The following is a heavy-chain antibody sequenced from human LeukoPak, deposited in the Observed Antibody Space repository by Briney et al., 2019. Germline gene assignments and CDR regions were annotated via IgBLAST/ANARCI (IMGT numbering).Heavy chain of an antibody. CDR2: IYYSGST. J-gene: IGHJ2*01. CDR3: ARAIEMRGYCTNGVCPYWYFDL. Sequence: SETLSLTCTVSGGSISSSSYYWGWIRQPPGKGLEWIGSIYYSGSTYYNPSLRSRVTISVDTSKNQFSLNLGSVSAADTAVYYCARAIEMRGYCTNGVCPYWYFDLWGRGTLVTVSS. D-gene: IGHD2-8*01. V-gene: IGHV4-39*07. CDR1: GGSISSSSYY.